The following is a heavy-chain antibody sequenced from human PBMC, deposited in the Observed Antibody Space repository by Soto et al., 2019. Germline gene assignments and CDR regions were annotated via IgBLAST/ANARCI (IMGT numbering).Heavy chain of an antibody. V-gene: IGHV3-7*01. J-gene: IGHJ3*02. CDR1: GFTFSSYW. D-gene: IGHD2-15*01. CDR2: IKQDGSEE. Sequence: GGSLRLSCAASGFTFSSYWMSWVRQAPGKGLEWVANIKQDGSEEDYVDSVKGRFTISRDNAKNSLYLQMNSLRAEDTAVYYCARDQPNIVVVVAASGGAFDIWGQGTMVTVSS. CDR3: ARDQPNIVVVVAASGGAFDI.